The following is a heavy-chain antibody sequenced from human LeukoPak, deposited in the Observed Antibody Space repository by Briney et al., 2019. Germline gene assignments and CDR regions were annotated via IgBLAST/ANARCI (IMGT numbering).Heavy chain of an antibody. D-gene: IGHD4-11*01. CDR3: ASYSNYVGFDY. J-gene: IGHJ4*02. V-gene: IGHV4-30-2*01. CDR1: GGSISSGGYY. CDR2: IYHSGST. Sequence: SETLSLTCTVSGGSISSGGYYWSWIRQPPGKGLEWIVYIYHSGSTYYNPSLKSRVTISVDRSKNQFSLKLSSVTAADTAVYYCASYSNYVGFDYWGQGTLVTVSS.